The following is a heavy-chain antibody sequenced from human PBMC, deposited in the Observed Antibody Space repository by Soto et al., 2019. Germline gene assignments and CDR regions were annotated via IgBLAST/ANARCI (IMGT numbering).Heavy chain of an antibody. Sequence: GSLRLSCAASGFTFSSYSMNWVRQAPGKGLEWISYISSGSVSIHYADSVKGRLTTSRDNAKNSLFLQMKSLRDEDTAVYYCARESESSGWYSFDYWGPAPLVTVSS. CDR1: GFTFSSYS. CDR3: ARESESSGWYSFDY. CDR2: ISSGSVSI. V-gene: IGHV3-48*02. D-gene: IGHD6-19*01. J-gene: IGHJ4*02.